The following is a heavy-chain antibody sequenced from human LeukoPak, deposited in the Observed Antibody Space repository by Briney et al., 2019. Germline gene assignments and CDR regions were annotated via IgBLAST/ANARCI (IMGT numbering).Heavy chain of an antibody. D-gene: IGHD3-10*01. V-gene: IGHV4-34*01. CDR1: GGSFSGYY. Sequence: SETLSLTCAVYGGSFSGYYWSWIRQPPGKGLEWIGEINHSGSTNYNPSLKSRVTISVDTSKNQFSLKLSSVTAADTAVYYCARDRNTMVRGANYNWFDPWGQGTLVTVSS. J-gene: IGHJ5*02. CDR2: INHSGST. CDR3: ARDRNTMVRGANYNWFDP.